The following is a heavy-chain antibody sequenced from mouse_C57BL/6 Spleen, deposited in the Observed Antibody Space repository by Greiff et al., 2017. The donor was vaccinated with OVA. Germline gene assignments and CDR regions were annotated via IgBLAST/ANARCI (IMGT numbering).Heavy chain of an antibody. CDR1: GYSITSGYY. Sequence: DVKLQESGPGLVKPSQSLSLTCSVTGYSITSGYYWNWIRQFPGNKLEWMGYISYDGSNNYNPSLKNRISITRDTSKNQFFLKLNSVTTEDTATYYCARNQRYYFDYWGQGTTLTVSS. CDR2: ISYDGSN. CDR3: ARNQRYYFDY. V-gene: IGHV3-6*01. J-gene: IGHJ2*01.